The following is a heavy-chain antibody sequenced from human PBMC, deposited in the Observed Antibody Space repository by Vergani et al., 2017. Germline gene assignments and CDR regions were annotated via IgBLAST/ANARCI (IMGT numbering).Heavy chain of an antibody. CDR3: ARETRSGWYAAFDI. Sequence: EVQLLESGGGLVQPGGSLRLSCEASGFSFPGYAMSWVRQAPGKGLEWVSVIYSGGSTYYADSVKGRFTISRDNSKNTLYLQMNSLRAEDTAVYYCARETRSGWYAAFDIWGQGTMVTVSS. CDR1: GFSFPGYA. CDR2: IYSGGST. D-gene: IGHD6-19*01. V-gene: IGHV3-66*02. J-gene: IGHJ3*02.